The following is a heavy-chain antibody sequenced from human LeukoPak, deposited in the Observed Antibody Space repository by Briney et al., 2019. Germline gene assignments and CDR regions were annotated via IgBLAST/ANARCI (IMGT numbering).Heavy chain of an antibody. D-gene: IGHD6-13*01. V-gene: IGHV3-66*02. J-gene: IGHJ6*02. CDR3: ARGDSSSWKNYYYYYGMDV. Sequence: GGSLRHSCAASGFTVSSNYMSWVRQAPGKGLEWVSVIYSGGSTSYADSVKGRFTISRDNSNNTLYLEMNRLRAEDTAVYYCARGDSSSWKNYYYYYGMDVWGQGTTVTVSS. CDR2: IYSGGST. CDR1: GFTVSSNY.